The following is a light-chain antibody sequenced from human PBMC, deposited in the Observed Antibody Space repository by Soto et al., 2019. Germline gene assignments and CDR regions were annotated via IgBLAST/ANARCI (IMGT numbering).Light chain of an antibody. CDR3: QQSYSAPPT. V-gene: IGKV1-39*01. Sequence: DIQMTQSPSSLSXSVGXXVTITCLASQSIRSYLNWYQQKPGKVPKLLIYAASSLQSGVPSRFSGSGSGTDFTLTITSLQPEDFATYYCQQSYSAPPTFGGGTKVDIK. J-gene: IGKJ4*01. CDR1: QSIRSY. CDR2: AAS.